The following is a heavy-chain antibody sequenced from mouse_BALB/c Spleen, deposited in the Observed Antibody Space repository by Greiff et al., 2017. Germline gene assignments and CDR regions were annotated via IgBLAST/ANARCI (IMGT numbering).Heavy chain of an antibody. J-gene: IGHJ1*01. CDR3: ARDYDYDNWYFDV. CDR2: ISYSGST. Sequence: EVKLMESGPGLVKPSQSLSLTCTVTGYSITSDYAWNWIRQFPGNKLEWMGYISYSGSTSYNPSLKSRISITRDTSKNQFFLQLNSVTTEDTATYYCARDYDYDNWYFDVWGAGTTVTVSS. V-gene: IGHV3-2*02. D-gene: IGHD2-4*01. CDR1: GYSITSDYA.